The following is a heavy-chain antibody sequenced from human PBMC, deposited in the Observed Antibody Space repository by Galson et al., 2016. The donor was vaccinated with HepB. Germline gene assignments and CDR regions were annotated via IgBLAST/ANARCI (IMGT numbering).Heavy chain of an antibody. V-gene: IGHV3-30*18. CDR2: ISFDGTNE. D-gene: IGHD2-2*01. J-gene: IGHJ4*02. CDR3: AKEYAYCSSTRCPYDS. CDR1: GFTFSSYA. Sequence: SLRLSCAASGFTFSSYAMHWVRQAPGKGLEWVAVISFDGTNEFYADSVKGRFTISRDNSKNTLFLQMNSLSAEDTAVYHCAKEYAYCSSTRCPYDSWGQGTLVTVSS.